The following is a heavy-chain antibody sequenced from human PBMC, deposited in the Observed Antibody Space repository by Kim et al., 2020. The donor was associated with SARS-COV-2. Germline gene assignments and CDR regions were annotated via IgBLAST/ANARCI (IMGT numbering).Heavy chain of an antibody. CDR2: IYSGGRT. CDR1: GDSISYSSYY. V-gene: IGHV4-39*01. D-gene: IGHD3-10*01. J-gene: IGHJ2*01. Sequence: SETLSLTCTVSGDSISYSSYYWGWIRQPPGKGLEWIGPIYSGGRTYYDPSLSSRVTISVDTSKNQFSLRLTSVTATDTAIYYCARQSGRGRWCFDLWGRGTLVTVSS. CDR3: ARQSGRGRWCFDL.